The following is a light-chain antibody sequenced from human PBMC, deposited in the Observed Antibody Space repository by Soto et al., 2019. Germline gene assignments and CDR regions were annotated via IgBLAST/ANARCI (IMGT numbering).Light chain of an antibody. CDR3: GAWDNTQSWV. V-gene: IGLV1-51*01. Sequence: QSVLTQPPSVSAAPGQRITISCSGSGSNIGGFSVSWYQQLPGIAPKLLIYDNDKRPSGIPDRFSGSKSGTSATLAITTLQTGDEAHYFCGAWDNTQSWVFGPGTQLTVL. CDR1: GSNIGGFS. J-gene: IGLJ7*01. CDR2: DND.